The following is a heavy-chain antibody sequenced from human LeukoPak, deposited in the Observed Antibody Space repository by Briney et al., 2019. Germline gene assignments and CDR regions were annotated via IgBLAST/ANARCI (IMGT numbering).Heavy chain of an antibody. CDR2: ISSSSSYI. V-gene: IGHV3-21*01. J-gene: IGHJ4*02. CDR1: GFTFSSYS. CDR3: AKDSAVNAARITTFDY. D-gene: IGHD6-6*01. Sequence: PGGSLRLSCAASGFTFSSYSMNWVRQAPGKGLEWVSSISSSSSYIYYADSVKGRFTISRDNAKNSLYLQMNSLRAEDTAVYYCAKDSAVNAARITTFDYWGQGTLVTVSS.